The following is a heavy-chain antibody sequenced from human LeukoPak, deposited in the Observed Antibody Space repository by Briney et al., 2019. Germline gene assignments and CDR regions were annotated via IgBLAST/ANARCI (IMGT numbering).Heavy chain of an antibody. CDR2: IKSKIGGGTT. CDR1: GFTFSVAX. D-gene: IGHD3-10*01. J-gene: IGHJ4*02. CDR3: ATIQFARTMSFDY. Sequence: PGGSPRHSRAXSGFTFSVAXXXXXXXVPGXXXXXXXXIKSKIGGGTTDYAAPVKGRFSASRXDSKNTLVLQMNSLKGEDTAVYYCATIQFARTMSFDYWGQGTMVTVSS. V-gene: IGHV3-15*01.